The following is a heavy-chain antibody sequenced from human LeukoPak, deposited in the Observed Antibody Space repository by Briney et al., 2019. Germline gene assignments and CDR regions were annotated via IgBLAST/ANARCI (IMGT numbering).Heavy chain of an antibody. V-gene: IGHV3-23*01. CDR3: AKADIYGFTSSFTA. Sequence: GGSLRLSCAASGFTFSSFAMSWVRQAPGKGLDWVSGISASGGQTYYADSVKGRFTISRDNSKNTLSLQMDSLRAEDTAVYYCAKADIYGFTSSFTAWGQGTLVTVSS. D-gene: IGHD2-2*01. CDR2: ISASGGQT. CDR1: GFTFSSFA. J-gene: IGHJ4*02.